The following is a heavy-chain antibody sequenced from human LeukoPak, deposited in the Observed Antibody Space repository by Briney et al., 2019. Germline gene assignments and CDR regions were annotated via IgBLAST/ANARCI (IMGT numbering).Heavy chain of an antibody. CDR2: IYRSGST. Sequence: PSQTLSLTCAVSGGSISSGDYSWSWIRQPPGKGLEWIGYIYRSGSTYYNPSLKSRVTISVDRSKNQFSLNLSSVTAADTAVYYCARGIMATDDAFDIWGQGTMVTVSS. CDR3: ARGIMATDDAFDI. V-gene: IGHV4-30-2*01. J-gene: IGHJ3*02. CDR1: GGSISSGDYS. D-gene: IGHD5-12*01.